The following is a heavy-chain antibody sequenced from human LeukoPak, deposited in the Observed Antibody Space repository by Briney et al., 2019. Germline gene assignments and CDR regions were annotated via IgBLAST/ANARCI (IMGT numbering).Heavy chain of an antibody. CDR2: IYYSGST. D-gene: IGHD3-3*01. Sequence: SETLSLTCTVSGGSISSYYWSWIRQPPGKGLEWIGYIYYSGSTNYNPSLKSRVTISVDTSKNQFSLKLTSVTAADTAVYYCARHGRDVLRFLEWSGGFEFWGQGTLVTVSS. CDR3: ARHGRDVLRFLEWSGGFEF. V-gene: IGHV4-59*08. J-gene: IGHJ4*02. CDR1: GGSISSYY.